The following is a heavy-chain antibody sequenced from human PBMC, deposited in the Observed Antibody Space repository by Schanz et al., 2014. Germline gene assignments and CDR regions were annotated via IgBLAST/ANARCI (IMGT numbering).Heavy chain of an antibody. Sequence: QVQLVESGGGLVKPGGSLRLSCTASGFTFSDYYMTWIRQAPGKGLEWVSYVSSNNIYTKYADSVRGRFTISRDNAKKSLYLQMNSLTAEDTAVYYCAKYGTGKGVSFEYWGQGTLVTVSS. CDR3: AKYGTGKGVSFEY. CDR2: VSSNNIYT. D-gene: IGHD1-26*01. CDR1: GFTFSDYY. J-gene: IGHJ4*02. V-gene: IGHV3-11*06.